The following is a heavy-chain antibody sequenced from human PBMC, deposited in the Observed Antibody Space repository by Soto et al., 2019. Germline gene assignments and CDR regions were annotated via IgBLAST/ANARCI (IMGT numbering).Heavy chain of an antibody. V-gene: IGHV3-66*01. D-gene: IGHD3-3*01. CDR3: ATRPPAETYFGVFDY. Sequence: GGSLRLSCAASGFTFSSYAMSWVRQAPGKGLEWVSVIYSGGSTYYADSVKGRFTISRDNSKNTLYLQMNSLRAEDTAVYYCATRPPAETYFGVFDYWGQGTLVTVSS. J-gene: IGHJ4*02. CDR2: IYSGGST. CDR1: GFTFSSYA.